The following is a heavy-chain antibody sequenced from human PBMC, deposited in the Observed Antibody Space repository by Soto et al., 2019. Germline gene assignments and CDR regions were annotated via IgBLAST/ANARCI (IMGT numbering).Heavy chain of an antibody. V-gene: IGHV1-46*01. Sequence: ASVKVSCKASGYTFTSYYMHWVRQAPGQGLEWMGIINPSGGSTSYAQKFQGRVTMTRDTSTSTVYMELSSLRSEDTAVYYCARARRGYGSGSPGPFDPWGQGTLVTVSS. CDR1: GYTFTSYY. D-gene: IGHD3-10*01. CDR3: ARARRGYGSGSPGPFDP. CDR2: INPSGGST. J-gene: IGHJ5*02.